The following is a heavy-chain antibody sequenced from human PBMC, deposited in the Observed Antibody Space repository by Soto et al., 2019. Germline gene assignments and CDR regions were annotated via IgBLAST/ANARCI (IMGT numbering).Heavy chain of an antibody. J-gene: IGHJ3*02. D-gene: IGHD3-22*01. CDR3: VRDYYDTSGYPNTFDM. CDR1: GFTLXRDT. V-gene: IGHV3-21*01. CDR2: IGSRTSDI. Sequence: GSXXLSCSSSGFTLXRDTMNLVRQAPGKGLEWVSFIGSRTSDIYYADSVKGRFTISRDNAKNSLYLDLTRLTPEDTAVYFFVRDYYDTSGYPNTFDMWGQGTMVTVSS.